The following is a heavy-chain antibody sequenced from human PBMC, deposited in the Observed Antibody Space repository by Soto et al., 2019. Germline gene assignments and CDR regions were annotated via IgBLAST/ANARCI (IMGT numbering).Heavy chain of an antibody. CDR3: ARGTVTTGALCYY. CDR1: GGTFSSYT. D-gene: IGHD4-17*01. Sequence: QVQLVQSGAEVKKPGSSVKVSCKASGGTFSSYTISWVRQAPGQGLEWMGRIIPILGIANYAQKFQGRVTITADKSTSTAYMELSSLRSEDTAVYYCARGTVTTGALCYYWGQGTLVTVSS. CDR2: IIPILGIA. V-gene: IGHV1-69*02. J-gene: IGHJ4*02.